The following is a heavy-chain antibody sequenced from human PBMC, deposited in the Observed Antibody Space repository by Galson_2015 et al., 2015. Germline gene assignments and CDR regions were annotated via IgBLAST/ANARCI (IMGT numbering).Heavy chain of an antibody. D-gene: IGHD2-21*02. V-gene: IGHV4-59*01. CDR3: ATGLVTALHDDYIWFDP. CDR1: GGSINEYC. Sequence: ETLSLTCTVSGGSINEYCWTWIRQPPGKGLEWVGHVCYKGNTNYNPSLKRRVTILLDTSNNHFSLELRSVAAADTAVYFCATGLVTALHDDYIWFDPWGQGILVTVSS. J-gene: IGHJ5*02. CDR2: VCYKGNT.